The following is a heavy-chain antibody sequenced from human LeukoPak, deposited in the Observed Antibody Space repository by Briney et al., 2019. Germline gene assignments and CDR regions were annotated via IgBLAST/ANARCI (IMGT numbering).Heavy chain of an antibody. CDR2: IRSKANSYAT. D-gene: IGHD6-13*01. J-gene: IGHJ4*02. CDR1: GFTFSNYA. Sequence: GGSLRLSCAASGFTFSNYAMSWVRQAPGKGLEWVGRIRSKANSYATAYAASVKGRFTISRDDSKNTAYLQMNSLKTEDTAVYYCTRHTTSGITAAGATVADDYWGQGTLVTVSS. V-gene: IGHV3-73*01. CDR3: TRHTTSGITAAGATVADDY.